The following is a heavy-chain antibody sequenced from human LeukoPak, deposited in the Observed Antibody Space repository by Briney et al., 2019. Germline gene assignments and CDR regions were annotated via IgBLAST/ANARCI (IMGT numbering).Heavy chain of an antibody. CDR1: GYTFTSYD. Sequence: ASVKVSCTASGYTFTSYDINWVRQATGQGLEWMGWMNPNSGNTGYAQKFQGRVTMTRNTSISTAYMELSSLRSEDTAVYYCARKLRYFDWSTLGYWGQGTLVTVSS. D-gene: IGHD3-9*01. J-gene: IGHJ4*02. V-gene: IGHV1-8*01. CDR2: MNPNSGNT. CDR3: ARKLRYFDWSTLGY.